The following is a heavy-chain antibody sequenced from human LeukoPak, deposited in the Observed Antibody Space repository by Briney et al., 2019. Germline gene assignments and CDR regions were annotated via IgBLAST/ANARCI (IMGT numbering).Heavy chain of an antibody. Sequence: GGSLRLSCAASGNYWMYWVRQAPGKGLVWVSHINSDGSWTSYADSVKGRFTISKDNAKNTVYLQMNNLRAEDTAVYYCVSFYETYWGRGTLVTVSS. CDR3: VSFYETY. V-gene: IGHV3-74*01. CDR2: INSDGSWT. CDR1: GNYW. D-gene: IGHD2-2*01. J-gene: IGHJ4*02.